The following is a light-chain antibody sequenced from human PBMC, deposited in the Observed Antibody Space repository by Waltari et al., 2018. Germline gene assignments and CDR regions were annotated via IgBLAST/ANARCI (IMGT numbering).Light chain of an antibody. CDR3: QQTYSSPPEYT. Sequence: DTQMTQSPSSLSASVGDRVTITCRASQSVSRYVNWYQEKLGKAPKRLIYAASSLQSGVPSRFSGIGSGTDFTLTISSLQPEDCATYYCQQTYSSPPEYTFGQGTKLEIK. CDR2: AAS. V-gene: IGKV1-39*01. CDR1: QSVSRY. J-gene: IGKJ2*01.